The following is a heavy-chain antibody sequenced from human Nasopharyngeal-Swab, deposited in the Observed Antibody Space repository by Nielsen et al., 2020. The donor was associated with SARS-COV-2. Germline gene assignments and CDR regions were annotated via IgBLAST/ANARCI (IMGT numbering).Heavy chain of an antibody. CDR2: ISVSGDST. CDR1: GFTFSSYA. J-gene: IGHJ4*02. D-gene: IGHD3-22*01. V-gene: IGHV3-23*01. CDR3: VKGRYYYDSSGFYWDY. Sequence: GGSLRLSCAASGFTFSSYAMPWVRQAPGKGLEWVSDISVSGDSTDYADSVKGRFTISRDNSKNMLYLQMNSLRAEDTAVYYCVKGRYYYDSSGFYWDYWGQGTLVTVSS.